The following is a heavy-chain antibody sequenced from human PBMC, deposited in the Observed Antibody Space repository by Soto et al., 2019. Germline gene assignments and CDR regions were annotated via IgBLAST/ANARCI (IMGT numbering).Heavy chain of an antibody. D-gene: IGHD3-10*01. CDR2: TYYRSKWYN. J-gene: IGHJ6*02. CDR3: ARDQWVTMVRGVISPLAV. Sequence: SQTLSLTCAISGDSVSSNSAAWNWIRQSPSRGLEWLGRTYYRSKWYNDYAVSVKSRITINPDTSKNQFSLQLNSVTPEDTAVYYCARDQWVTMVRGVISPLAVWGQGTTVTVSS. CDR1: GDSVSSNSAA. V-gene: IGHV6-1*01.